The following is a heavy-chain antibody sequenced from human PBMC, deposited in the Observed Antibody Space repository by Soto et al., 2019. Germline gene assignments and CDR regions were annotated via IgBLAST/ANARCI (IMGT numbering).Heavy chain of an antibody. CDR1: GASLSDNY. J-gene: IGHJ5*02. CDR3: ARGRGESEA. D-gene: IGHD2-21*01. Sequence: SETLSLTCAVYGASLSDNYWNWLRQPPGKGLEWIGEINHSGNTNYNPSLRSRVTLSIDTSKNQLSLNLRSVSAADTAVYYCARGRGESEACGQGTPVTVSS. CDR2: INHSGNT. V-gene: IGHV4-34*01.